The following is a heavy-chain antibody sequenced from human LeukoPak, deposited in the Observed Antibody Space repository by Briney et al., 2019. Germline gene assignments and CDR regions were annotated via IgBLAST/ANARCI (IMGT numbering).Heavy chain of an antibody. J-gene: IGHJ4*02. Sequence: KISCKGSGYSFTSYWISWVRQAPGQGLEWMGGIIPIFGTANYAQKFQGRVTITADKSTSTAYMELSSLRSEDTAVYYCARALYSGYDPFDYWGQGTLVTVSS. D-gene: IGHD5-12*01. V-gene: IGHV1-69*06. CDR3: ARALYSGYDPFDY. CDR2: IIPIFGTA. CDR1: GYSFTSYW.